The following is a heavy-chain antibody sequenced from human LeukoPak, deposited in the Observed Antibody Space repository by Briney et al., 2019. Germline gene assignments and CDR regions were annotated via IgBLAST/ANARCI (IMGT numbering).Heavy chain of an antibody. CDR2: GYTSGGT. D-gene: IGHD3-10*01. Sequence: SETLSLTCTVSGGSISNDYWSWIRQAAGKELEWIGRGYTSGGTNYNPSLKSRVIISLDKSKKQFSLNLNSVTAADTAVYYCARGGTYGSGRHQHTTLDYWGPGTLVTVSS. J-gene: IGHJ4*02. CDR3: ARGGTYGSGRHQHTTLDY. V-gene: IGHV4-4*07. CDR1: GGSISNDY.